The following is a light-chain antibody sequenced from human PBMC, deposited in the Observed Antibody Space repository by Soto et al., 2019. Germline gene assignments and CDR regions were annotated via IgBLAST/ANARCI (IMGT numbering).Light chain of an antibody. V-gene: IGLV2-14*01. CDR1: SSDVGGYNY. Sequence: HSVLTQPASVSGSPGQSITISCTGTSSDVGGYNYVSWYQQHPGKAPKLMIYEVSNRPSGVSNRFSGSKSGNTASLTISGLQAEDEADYYCSSYTSSSTLVVFGGGTKVTVL. CDR2: EVS. CDR3: SSYTSSSTLVV. J-gene: IGLJ2*01.